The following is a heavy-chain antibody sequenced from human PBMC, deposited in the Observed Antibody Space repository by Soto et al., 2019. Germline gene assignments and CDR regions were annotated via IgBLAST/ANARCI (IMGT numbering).Heavy chain of an antibody. CDR1: GGTFSSYA. J-gene: IGHJ4*01. CDR2: ITPIFGTA. CDR3: ARESGVSYYYDSSGYYFDY. Sequence: SVKVSCTASGGTFSSYAISWVRQAPGQGLEWMGGITPIFGTANYAQKFQGRVTITADKSTSTAYIELSSLRSEDTAVYYCARESGVSYYYDSSGYYFDYWG. V-gene: IGHV1-69*06. D-gene: IGHD3-22*01.